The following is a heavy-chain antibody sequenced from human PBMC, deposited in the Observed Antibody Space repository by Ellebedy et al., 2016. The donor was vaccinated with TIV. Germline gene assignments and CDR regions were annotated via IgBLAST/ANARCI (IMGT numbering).Heavy chain of an antibody. V-gene: IGHV4-59*01. CDR3: ARTPAFIGAAVVYGMDV. CDR1: GDSISSYY. CDR2: IYYSGST. Sequence: PSETLSLTCTVSGDSISSYYWSWIRQFPGKGLEWIGYIYYSGSTNYNPSLKSRVTISTDTSKNQFSLKLSSVTAADTAVYYCARTPAFIGAAVVYGMDVWGQGTTATVSS. D-gene: IGHD6-13*01. J-gene: IGHJ6*02.